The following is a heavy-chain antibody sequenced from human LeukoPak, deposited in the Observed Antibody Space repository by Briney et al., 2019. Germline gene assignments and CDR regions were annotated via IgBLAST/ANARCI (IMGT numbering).Heavy chain of an antibody. Sequence: GGSLRLSCAASGFIFDDYAMHWVRQAPGKGLEWVSAISRSATSTYYADSVRGRFIISRDDSKDTLYLQMTNLRAEDTALYYCVRGTYGDYDYWGQGALVTVSS. V-gene: IGHV3-23*01. CDR3: VRGTYGDYDY. CDR2: ISRSATST. D-gene: IGHD4-17*01. J-gene: IGHJ4*02. CDR1: GFIFDDYA.